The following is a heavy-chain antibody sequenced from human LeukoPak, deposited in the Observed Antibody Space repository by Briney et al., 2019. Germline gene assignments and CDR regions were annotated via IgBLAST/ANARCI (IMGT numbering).Heavy chain of an antibody. CDR1: GGSISSGGYY. Sequence: SETLSLTCTVSGGSISSGGYYWSWIRQHPGKGLEWIGYIYYSGSTYYNPSLRSRVTISVDTSKNQFSLRLSSVTAADTAVYYCARTGLRYFVPAFDYWGQGTLVTVSS. D-gene: IGHD3-9*01. CDR2: IYYSGST. CDR3: ARTGLRYFVPAFDY. J-gene: IGHJ4*02. V-gene: IGHV4-31*03.